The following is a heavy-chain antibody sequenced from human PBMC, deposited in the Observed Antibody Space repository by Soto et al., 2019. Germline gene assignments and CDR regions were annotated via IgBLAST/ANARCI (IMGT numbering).Heavy chain of an antibody. CDR3: ARVMGGAVRYYYFVMDI. CDR2: LYSTFGT. V-gene: IGHV3-66*03. CDR1: GITVSGKKY. J-gene: IGHJ6*02. D-gene: IGHD3-16*01. Sequence: DVQLVESGGGLIQPGGSLRLSCAVSGITVSGKKYITWVRQAPGKGLEWVSALYSTFGTYYADSVKGRFTISRDNSEDTLYLQMDSLRAEDTGVYYWARVMGGAVRYYYFVMDILGRRTKVTVSS.